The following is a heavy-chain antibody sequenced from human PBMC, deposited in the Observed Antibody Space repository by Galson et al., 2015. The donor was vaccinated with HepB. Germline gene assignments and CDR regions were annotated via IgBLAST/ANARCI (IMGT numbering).Heavy chain of an antibody. CDR2: IYWDDDK. V-gene: IGHV2-5*02. Sequence: PALVKPTQTLTLTCTFSGFSLSTSGVGVGWIRQPPGKALEWLALIYWDDDKRYSPSLKSRLTITKDTSKNQVVLTMTNMDPVDTATYYCAHRIRYGDYYAFDIWGQGTMVTVSS. J-gene: IGHJ3*02. CDR1: GFSLSTSGVG. CDR3: AHRIRYGDYYAFDI. D-gene: IGHD4-17*01.